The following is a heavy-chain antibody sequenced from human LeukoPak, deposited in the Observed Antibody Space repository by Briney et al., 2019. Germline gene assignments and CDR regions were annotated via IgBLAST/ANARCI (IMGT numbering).Heavy chain of an antibody. CDR1: GGSISSYY. J-gene: IGHJ6*03. CDR3: ARQGQLVRYYYYYMDV. Sequence: PSETLSLTCTVYGGSISSYYWSWIRQPPAKGLEWIGYIYYSGSTNYNPSLKSRVTISVDTSKNQFSLKLSSVTAADTAVYYCARQGQLVRYYYYYMDVWGKGTTVTVSS. V-gene: IGHV4-59*01. CDR2: IYYSGST. D-gene: IGHD6-13*01.